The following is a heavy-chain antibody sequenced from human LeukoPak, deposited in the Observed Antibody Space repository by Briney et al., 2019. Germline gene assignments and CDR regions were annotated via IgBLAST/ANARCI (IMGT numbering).Heavy chain of an antibody. V-gene: IGHV4-39*07. CDR3: ARQLGYCSGGSCYYFDY. J-gene: IGHJ4*02. CDR1: GGSISSSSYY. Sequence: SETLSLTCTVSGGSISSSSYYWGWVRQPPGKGLEWIGSGFYSGNTYYNPSLKSRVSISVDTSKNQFSLKLSSVTAADTAVYYCARQLGYCSGGSCYYFDYWGQGTLVIVSS. CDR2: GFYSGNT. D-gene: IGHD2-15*01.